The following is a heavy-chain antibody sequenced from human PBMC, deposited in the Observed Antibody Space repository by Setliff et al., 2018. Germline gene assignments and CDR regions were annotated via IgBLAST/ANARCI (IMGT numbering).Heavy chain of an antibody. V-gene: IGHV1-18*01. D-gene: IGHD2-2*01. CDR3: ARRAPAAMADAFDI. J-gene: IGHJ3*02. CDR1: GYTFTSYG. CDR2: ISAYNGNT. Sequence: ASVKVSCKASGYTFTSYGISWVRQAPGQGLEWMGWISAYNGNTNYAQKLQGRVTMTTDTSTSTAYMELRSLRSDDTAVYYCARRAPAAMADAFDIWGQGAMVTVSS.